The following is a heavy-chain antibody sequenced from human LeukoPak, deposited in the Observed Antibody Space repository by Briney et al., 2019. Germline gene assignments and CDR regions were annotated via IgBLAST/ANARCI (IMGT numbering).Heavy chain of an antibody. J-gene: IGHJ5*02. CDR3: ARQDCSGGSCFRNYWFDP. Sequence: GESLKISCKGSGYNFITYWIGWVRQMPGKGLEWMGIIYPSNSDTRYSPSLQGQVTFSADKSISTAYLQWSSLKASDTAMYYCARQDCSGGSCFRNYWFDPWGQGTLVTVSS. CDR2: IYPSNSDT. CDR1: GYNFITYW. D-gene: IGHD2-15*01. V-gene: IGHV5-51*01.